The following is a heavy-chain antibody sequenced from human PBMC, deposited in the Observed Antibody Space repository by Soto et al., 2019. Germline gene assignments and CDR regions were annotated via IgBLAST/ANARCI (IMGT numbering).Heavy chain of an antibody. CDR2: ITGSGGDT. D-gene: IGHD3-3*01. J-gene: IGHJ4*02. V-gene: IGHV3-23*01. Sequence: EVQLLGSGGGLVQPGGSLRLSCAASGFTFSNSAMSWVRQPPGKGLEWVSGITGSGGDTFYADSVKGRFTISRDNSKNTLYLQMNSLRAEDTAIYYCAKESDFWSGYFSPGNYLDYWGQGTLVTVSS. CDR1: GFTFSNSA. CDR3: AKESDFWSGYFSPGNYLDY.